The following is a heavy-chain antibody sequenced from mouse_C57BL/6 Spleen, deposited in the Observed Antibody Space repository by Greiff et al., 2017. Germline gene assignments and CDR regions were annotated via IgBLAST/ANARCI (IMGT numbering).Heavy chain of an antibody. J-gene: IGHJ2*01. CDR1: GFTFTDYY. CDR3: ARSSTGTSYFDY. Sequence: EVQLVESGGGLVQPGGSLSLSCAASGFTFTDYYMSWVRQPPGKALEWLGFIRNKANGYTTEYSASVKGRFTISRDNSQSILYLQMNALRAEDSATYYCARSSTGTSYFDYWGQGTTLTVSS. CDR2: IRNKANGYTT. V-gene: IGHV7-3*01. D-gene: IGHD4-1*02.